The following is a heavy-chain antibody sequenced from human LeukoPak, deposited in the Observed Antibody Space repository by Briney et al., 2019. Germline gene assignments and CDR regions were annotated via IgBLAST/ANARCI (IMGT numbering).Heavy chain of an antibody. CDR1: GFTVSSNY. J-gene: IGHJ6*02. V-gene: IGHV3-53*01. Sequence: GGSLRLSCAASGFTVSSNYMSWVRQAPGKGLEWVSVIYSGGSTYYADSVKGRFTISRDNSKNTLYLQMNSLRAEDTAVYYCASPSRGGNYYYGMDVWGQGTTVTVSS. D-gene: IGHD3-10*01. CDR3: ASPSRGGNYYYGMDV. CDR2: IYSGGST.